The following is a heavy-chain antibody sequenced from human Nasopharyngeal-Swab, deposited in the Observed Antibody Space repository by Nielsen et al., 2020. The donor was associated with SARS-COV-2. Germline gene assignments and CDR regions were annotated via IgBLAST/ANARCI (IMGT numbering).Heavy chain of an antibody. D-gene: IGHD3-16*02. Sequence: GESLKISCAASGFTFSIYGMHWVRQAPGKGLEWGAVMSSDGNIYYYADSVKGRFTISRDNSKNTLYLQMNSLRPEDTAVYYCAKDQDDYVWGSYRPNFDSWGQGTLVTVS. CDR3: AKDQDDYVWGSYRPNFDS. CDR1: GFTFSIYG. V-gene: IGHV3-30*18. J-gene: IGHJ4*02. CDR2: MSSDGNIY.